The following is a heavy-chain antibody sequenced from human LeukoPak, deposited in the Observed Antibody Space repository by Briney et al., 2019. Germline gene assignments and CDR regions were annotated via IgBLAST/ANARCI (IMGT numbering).Heavy chain of an antibody. V-gene: IGHV4-39*07. CDR2: IYYSGST. D-gene: IGHD2-15*01. J-gene: IGHJ5*02. Sequence: PSETLSLTCTVSGCSISSSSYYWGWIRQPPGKGLEWLGSIYYSGSTYYNPSLKRRVTISVDTSKNQFSLKLSSVTAADTAVYYCARDKGRSWFDPWGQGTLVTVSS. CDR1: GCSISSSSYY. CDR3: ARDKGRSWFDP.